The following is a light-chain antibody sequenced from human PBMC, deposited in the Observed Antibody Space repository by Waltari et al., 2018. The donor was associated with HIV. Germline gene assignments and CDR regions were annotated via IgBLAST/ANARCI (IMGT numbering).Light chain of an antibody. J-gene: IGKJ2*01. Sequence: IQMTQSPPSLSAPVGDRVTITCRTSQSINDYLNWYQQKPGKAPKLLIYGASTLERWVPSRFSGSGSGRDFTLTISRLQPEDFATYYCQQSYNMHTFGQGTKVDIK. CDR3: QQSYNMHT. CDR1: QSINDY. V-gene: IGKV1-39*01. CDR2: GAS.